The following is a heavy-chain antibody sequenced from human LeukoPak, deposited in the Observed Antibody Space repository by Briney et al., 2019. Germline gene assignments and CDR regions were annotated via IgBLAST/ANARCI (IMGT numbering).Heavy chain of an antibody. Sequence: ASVKVSCKASEYTLTSYDINWVRQATGQGLEWMGWMNPNSGRTGYAQNFQGRITITRNTSISTAYMELSSLRSEDTAVYYCTRETSSRYFDYWGQGTLVTVSS. J-gene: IGHJ4*02. V-gene: IGHV1-8*01. CDR3: TRETSSRYFDY. CDR1: EYTLTSYD. CDR2: MNPNSGRT.